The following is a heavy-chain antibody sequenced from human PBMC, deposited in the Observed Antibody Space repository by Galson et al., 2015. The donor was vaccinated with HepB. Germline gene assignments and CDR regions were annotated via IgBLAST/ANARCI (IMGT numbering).Heavy chain of an antibody. CDR1: GFTLSRYN. D-gene: IGHD7-27*01. CDR2: ISYDGSNK. CDR3: ARDWGWAFDY. J-gene: IGHJ4*02. V-gene: IGHV3-30-3*01. Sequence: SLRLSCAASGFTLSRYNMDWVRQAPGKGLEWVAIISYDGSNKYYADSVKGRFTISRDSSKNTLYLQMNSLRPEDTALYHCARDWGWAFDYWGQGTLVTVSS.